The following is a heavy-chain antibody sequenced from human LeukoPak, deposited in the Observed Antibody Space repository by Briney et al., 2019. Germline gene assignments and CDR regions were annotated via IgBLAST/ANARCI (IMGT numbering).Heavy chain of an antibody. CDR1: GGSISSSSYY. V-gene: IGHV4-39*01. D-gene: IGHD3-10*01. CDR3: ARHSSGFDF. Sequence: PSETLSLTCTVSGGSISSSSYYWGWIRQPPGKGLEWIGSIYYSGSTYYNPSLKSRVIISVDTSKNQFSLKLSSVTAADTAVYYCARHSSGFDFWGQGTMVTVSS. CDR2: IYYSGST. J-gene: IGHJ3*01.